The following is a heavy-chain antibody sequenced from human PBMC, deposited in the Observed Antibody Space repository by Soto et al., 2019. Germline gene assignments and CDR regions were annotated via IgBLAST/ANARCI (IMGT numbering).Heavy chain of an antibody. CDR2: IRSKGNNYAT. CDR1: GFTFSGSA. J-gene: IGHJ6*03. CDR3: RRQAFDLWSGKPQYYMDV. V-gene: IGHV3-73*01. D-gene: IGHD3-3*01. Sequence: EVQLVESGGGLVQPGGSLKLSCAASGFTFSGSAMHWVRQASGKGLEWVGRIRSKGNNYATSYGASLKGRFTISRDDSKNTAKLQMNSLNTEDTAVYYCRRQAFDLWSGKPQYYMDVWGKGTTVTVSS.